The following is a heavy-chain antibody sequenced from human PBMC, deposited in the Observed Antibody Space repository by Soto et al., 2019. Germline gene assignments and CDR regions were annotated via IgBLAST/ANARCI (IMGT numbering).Heavy chain of an antibody. Sequence: ASVNVSCKASGYTFTIYGISWVLQAPGQGLEWMGWISAYNGNTNYAQKLQGRVTMTTDTSTSTAYMELRSLRSDDTAVYYCARSPDYGDYERDWGQRTLVTVSS. CDR1: GYTFTIYG. J-gene: IGHJ4*02. D-gene: IGHD4-17*01. V-gene: IGHV1-18*01. CDR2: ISAYNGNT. CDR3: ARSPDYGDYERD.